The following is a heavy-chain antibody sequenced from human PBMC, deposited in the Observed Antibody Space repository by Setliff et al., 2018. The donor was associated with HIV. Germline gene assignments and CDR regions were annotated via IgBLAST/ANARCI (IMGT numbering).Heavy chain of an antibody. CDR2: VIPGLGIA. V-gene: IGHV1-69*10. D-gene: IGHD5-12*01. J-gene: IGHJ4*02. CDR3: ARDAGYIGTSWNY. CDR1: GGTFSSYR. Sequence: ASVKVSCKASGGTFSSYRISWVRQAPGRGLEYMGGVIPGLGIAYYAQRFQGRVTITADESTSTVYMDLSSLRSEDTAMYYCARDAGYIGTSWNYWGQGTLVTAPQ.